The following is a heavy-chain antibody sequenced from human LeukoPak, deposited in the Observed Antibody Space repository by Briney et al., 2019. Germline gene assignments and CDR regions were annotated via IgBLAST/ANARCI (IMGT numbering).Heavy chain of an antibody. J-gene: IGHJ5*02. CDR3: ARGGVAARRYPLYNWFDP. CDR2: IYYSGST. CDR1: GGSISSYY. V-gene: IGHV4-59*01. Sequence: SETLSLTCTVSGGSISSYYWSWIRQPPGKGLEWLGYIYYSGSTNYNPSLKSQVTISVDTSKNQFSLKLSSVTAADTAVYYCARGGVAARRYPLYNWFDPWGQGTLVTVSS. D-gene: IGHD6-6*01.